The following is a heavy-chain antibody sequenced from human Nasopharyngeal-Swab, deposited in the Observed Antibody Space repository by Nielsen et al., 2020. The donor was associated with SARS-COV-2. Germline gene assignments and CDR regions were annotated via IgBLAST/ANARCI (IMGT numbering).Heavy chain of an antibody. J-gene: IGHJ3*02. CDR2: ISYDGSNK. Sequence: GGSLRLSCAASGFTFSTYGMHWVRQAPGKGLEWVAVISYDGSNKYYADSVKGRFTISRDNSKNTLYLQMNSLRAEDTAVCYCASGCISTSCYTGDAFDIWGQGTMVTVSS. CDR3: ASGCISTSCYTGDAFDI. D-gene: IGHD2-2*02. V-gene: IGHV3-30*03. CDR1: GFTFSTYG.